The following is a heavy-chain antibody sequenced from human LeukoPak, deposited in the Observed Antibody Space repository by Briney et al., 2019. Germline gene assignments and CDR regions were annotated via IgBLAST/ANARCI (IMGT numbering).Heavy chain of an antibody. CDR3: ARLNIVVVTAGWFDP. CDR1: GGSISSYY. Sequence: SETLSLTCTVSGGSISSYYWSWIRQPAGKGLEWIGEINHSGSTNYNPSLKSRVTISVDTSKNQFSLKLSSVTAADTAVYYCARLNIVVVTAGWFDPWGQGTLVTVSS. J-gene: IGHJ5*02. V-gene: IGHV4-34*01. CDR2: INHSGST. D-gene: IGHD2-21*02.